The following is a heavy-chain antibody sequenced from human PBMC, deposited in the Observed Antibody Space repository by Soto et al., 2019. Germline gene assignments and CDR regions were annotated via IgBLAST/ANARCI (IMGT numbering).Heavy chain of an antibody. CDR1: GFTFRTYW. V-gene: IGHV3-74*01. D-gene: IGHD7-27*01. Sequence: EVQLVESGGGLVQPGGSLRLSCAASGFTFRTYWMQWARQAPGKGLEWVSRINNDGSSTDYADSVKGRFTNSRDNANDTLYLQMNSLRAEDTATYYCAMGTMDVWGKGTTVTVSS. J-gene: IGHJ6*04. CDR3: AMGTMDV. CDR2: INNDGSST.